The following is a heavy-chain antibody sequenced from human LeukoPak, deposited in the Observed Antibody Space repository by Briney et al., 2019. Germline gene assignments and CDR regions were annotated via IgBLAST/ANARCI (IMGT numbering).Heavy chain of an antibody. Sequence: PSETLSLTCTVSGDSLSSYYWSWIRQSPGKGLEWIGYIHYSGSTDYNPSLKSRVTISVDTSKNQFSLKLTSVTAADTAVYYCARGAAATRDFWGQGTLVTVSS. CDR1: GDSLSSYY. D-gene: IGHD6-13*01. J-gene: IGHJ4*02. CDR2: IHYSGST. V-gene: IGHV4-59*08. CDR3: ARGAAATRDF.